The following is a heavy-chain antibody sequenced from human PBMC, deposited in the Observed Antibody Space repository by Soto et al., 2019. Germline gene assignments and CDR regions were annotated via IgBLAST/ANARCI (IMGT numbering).Heavy chain of an antibody. Sequence: EVQLVESGGGLVKPGWSLRLSCAVSRFTFSSYTMNWVRQAPGKGLEWVSSISSSSDYIYYADSVEGRFTISRDNAKNSLYLQMNSLRAEATAVYYCARDAVGSIAVRPRWFDPWGQGTLVTVSS. CDR1: RFTFSSYT. CDR2: ISSSSDYI. V-gene: IGHV3-21*01. D-gene: IGHD6-6*01. J-gene: IGHJ5*02. CDR3: ARDAVGSIAVRPRWFDP.